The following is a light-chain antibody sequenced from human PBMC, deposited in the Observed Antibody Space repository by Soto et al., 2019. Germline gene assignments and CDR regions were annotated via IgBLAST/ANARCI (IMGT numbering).Light chain of an antibody. CDR1: QSISATY. CDR2: ATS. Sequence: EIVLTQSPGTLSLFPGERATFSCRTSQSISATYLAWYQQKPGQAPRLLIYATSSRATGIPDRFSGSGSRTDFPLTISRLEPDDSAAYYCQQYASLPRTFGQGTKVEI. J-gene: IGKJ1*01. CDR3: QQYASLPRT. V-gene: IGKV3-20*01.